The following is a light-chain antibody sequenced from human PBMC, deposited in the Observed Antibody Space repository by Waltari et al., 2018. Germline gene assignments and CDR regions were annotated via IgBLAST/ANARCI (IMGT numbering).Light chain of an antibody. CDR2: DAS. CDR1: QSVGYS. CDR3: QQSYSTLTWT. J-gene: IGKJ1*01. Sequence: EIVLTQFPATLSLSPGERATLSCRASQSVGYSLVWYQQKPGQAPRLLIYDASNRANCIPARFSGSRSGADFTLTISSLQPEEFATYYCQQSYSTLTWTFGQGTKVEIK. V-gene: IGKV3-11*01.